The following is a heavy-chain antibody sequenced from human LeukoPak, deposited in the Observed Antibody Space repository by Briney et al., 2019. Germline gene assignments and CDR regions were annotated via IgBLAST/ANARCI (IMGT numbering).Heavy chain of an antibody. V-gene: IGHV4-61*02. CDR3: AREGDGYNYVAR. CDR1: GGSISSGGHY. J-gene: IGHJ4*02. D-gene: IGHD5-24*01. Sequence: PSQTLSLTCTVSGGSISSGGHYWSWIRQPAGKGLEYLGRIYSTGSTNYNPSLRSRVTISVDTSKNHFSLKLSSVTAADTAVYYCAREGDGYNYVARWGQGTLVTVSS. CDR2: IYSTGST.